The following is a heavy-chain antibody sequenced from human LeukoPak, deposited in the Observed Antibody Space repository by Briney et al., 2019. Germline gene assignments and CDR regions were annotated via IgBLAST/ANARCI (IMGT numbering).Heavy chain of an antibody. V-gene: IGHV3-30*02. Sequence: GGSLRLSCAASGFTFSSYVMHWVRQAPGKGLEWVAFIRYDGSNKYYADSVKGRFTISRDNSKNTLYLQMNSLRAEDTAVYYCLLVDDAFDIWGQRTMVTVSS. CDR2: IRYDGSNK. CDR1: GFTFSSYV. J-gene: IGHJ3*02. CDR3: LLVDDAFDI. D-gene: IGHD2-15*01.